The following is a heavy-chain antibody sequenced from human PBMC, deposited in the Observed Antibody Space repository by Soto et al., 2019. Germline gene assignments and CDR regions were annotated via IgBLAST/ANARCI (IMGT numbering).Heavy chain of an antibody. Sequence: ASVKVCCEASGYTFTSYGISWVRQAPGQGLEWMGWISAYNGNTNYAQKLQGRVTMTTDTSTSTAYMELRSLRSDDTAVYYCARDSSGWYASDYWGQGTLVTVSS. CDR2: ISAYNGNT. J-gene: IGHJ4*02. CDR1: GYTFTSYG. CDR3: ARDSSGWYASDY. V-gene: IGHV1-18*01. D-gene: IGHD6-19*01.